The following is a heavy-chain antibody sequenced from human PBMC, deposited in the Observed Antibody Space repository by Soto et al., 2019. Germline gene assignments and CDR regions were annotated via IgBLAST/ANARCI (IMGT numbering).Heavy chain of an antibody. V-gene: IGHV5-51*01. CDR3: ARIIGYCRNNDCSWTFDI. D-gene: IGHD2-2*03. CDR1: GYSFISYW. Sequence: GESLKISCKTSGYSFISYWVAWVRQKPGKGLEWMGTFYPGDSTSTYSPSFQGQVTISVDKSISTAYLHLSSLKASDTAMYYCARIIGYCRNNDCSWTFDIWGQGTTVTVSS. CDR2: FYPGDSTS. J-gene: IGHJ3*02.